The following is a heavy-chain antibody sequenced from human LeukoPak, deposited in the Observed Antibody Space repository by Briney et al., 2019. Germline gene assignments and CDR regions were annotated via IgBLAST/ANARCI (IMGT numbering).Heavy chain of an antibody. V-gene: IGHV5-51*01. J-gene: IGHJ4*02. D-gene: IGHD4-17*01. Sequence: GESLKISRKGSGYSFTSYWIGWVRQLPGKGLEWMGIIYPGDSDTRYSPSFQGQVTISADKSISTAYLQWSSLKASDTAMYYCASSGYGDYGVPYYFDYWGQGTLVTVSS. CDR3: ASSGYGDYGVPYYFDY. CDR1: GYSFTSYW. CDR2: IYPGDSDT.